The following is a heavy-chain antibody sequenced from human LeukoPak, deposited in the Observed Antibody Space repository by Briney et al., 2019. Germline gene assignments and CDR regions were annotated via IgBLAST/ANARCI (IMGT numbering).Heavy chain of an antibody. CDR3: AKSGYYYDSSGYYFDY. D-gene: IGHD3-22*01. J-gene: IGHJ4*02. V-gene: IGHV3-23*01. CDR2: ISGSAGST. CDR1: GFTFSSYA. Sequence: GGSLRLSCVASGFTFSSYAMSWVRQAPGRGLECVSLISGSAGSTYYGDSVKGRFTISRDNSKNTLYLQMNSLRAEDTAVYYCAKSGYYYDSSGYYFDYWGQGTLVTVSS.